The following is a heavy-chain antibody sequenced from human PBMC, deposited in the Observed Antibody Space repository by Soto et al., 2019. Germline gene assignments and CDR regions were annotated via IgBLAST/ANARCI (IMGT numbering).Heavy chain of an antibody. CDR3: AREEEDFWSGYHYGMDV. D-gene: IGHD3-3*01. CDR2: IIPIFGTA. CDR1: GGTFSSYA. Sequence: QVQLVQSGAEVKKPGSSVKVSCKASGGTFSSYAISWVRQAPGQGLEWMGGIIPIFGTANYAQKFQGRVTITADESTSTAYMELSSLRSEDTAVYYCAREEEDFWSGYHYGMDVWGQGTTVTVSS. V-gene: IGHV1-69*01. J-gene: IGHJ6*02.